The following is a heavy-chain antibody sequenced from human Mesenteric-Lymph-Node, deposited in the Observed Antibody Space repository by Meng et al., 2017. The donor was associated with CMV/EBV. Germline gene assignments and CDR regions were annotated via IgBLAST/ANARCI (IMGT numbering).Heavy chain of an antibody. CDR1: GYTFSDYG. D-gene: IGHD3-3*01. CDR3: ARDIRPNDVWMDV. Sequence: ASVKVSCKASGYTFSDYGIKWVRQAPGQGLEWVGWISAYNGNTNYAQKVQGRVTMTTDTSTSTAYMELRSLRSDDTAVYYCARDIRPNDVWMDVWGQGTTVTVSS. CDR2: ISAYNGNT. J-gene: IGHJ6*02. V-gene: IGHV1-18*01.